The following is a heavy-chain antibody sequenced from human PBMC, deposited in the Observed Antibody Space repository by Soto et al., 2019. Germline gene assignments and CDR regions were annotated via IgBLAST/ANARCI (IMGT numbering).Heavy chain of an antibody. D-gene: IGHD2-15*01. Sequence: SXTKSHTCPVSGGAISSSYWSWIRQHPGKGLDWIGYMYYGGRTNYNPSLKSRVTISVDTSKMQVSLKLSSVTAADTAVYFCARGTPSPLIVRSSRGPWFDPWVQGTLVPCPQ. CDR1: GGAISSSY. CDR3: ARGTPSPLIVRSSRGPWFDP. V-gene: IGHV4-59*08. CDR2: MYYGGRT. J-gene: IGHJ5*02.